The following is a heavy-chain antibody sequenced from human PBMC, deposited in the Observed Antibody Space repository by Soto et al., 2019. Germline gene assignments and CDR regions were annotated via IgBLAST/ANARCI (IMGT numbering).Heavy chain of an antibody. CDR1: GFTFNIYA. CDR2: ISYDGSNK. J-gene: IGHJ4*02. D-gene: IGHD4-4*01. V-gene: IGHV3-30-3*01. CDR3: ARPTSVTAFDY. Sequence: QVQLVESGGGVVQPGRSLRLSCAASGFTFNIYAIHWVRHAPGKGLEWVAAISYDGSNKFYADSVKGRFTISRDNSKNTLYLQMNSLTTEDTAVYFCARPTSVTAFDYWGQGTLFTVSS.